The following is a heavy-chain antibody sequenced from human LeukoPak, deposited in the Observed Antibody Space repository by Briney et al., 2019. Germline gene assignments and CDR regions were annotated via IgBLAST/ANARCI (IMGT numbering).Heavy chain of an antibody. Sequence: GESLKISCKGSGYSFTSYWIGWVRQMPGKGLEWMGIIYPGDSDTRYSPSFQGQVTISADKSISTAYLQWSSLKASDTAMYYCASVHGITIFGVVIRPFDYWGQGTLVTVSS. D-gene: IGHD3-3*01. V-gene: IGHV5-51*01. CDR2: IYPGDSDT. CDR1: GYSFTSYW. J-gene: IGHJ4*02. CDR3: ASVHGITIFGVVIRPFDY.